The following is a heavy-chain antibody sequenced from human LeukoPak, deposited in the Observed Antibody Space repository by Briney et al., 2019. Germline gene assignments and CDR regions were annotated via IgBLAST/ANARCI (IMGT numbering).Heavy chain of an antibody. CDR3: AKDRNLYYDSSAFDI. V-gene: IGHV3-23*01. CDR1: GFTFSSYA. Sequence: GGSLRLSCAASGFTFSSYAMGWVRQAPGKRLEWVSAISGSGGSTYYADSVKGRFTISRDNSKNTLYLQMNSLRAEDTAVYYCAKDRNLYYDSSAFDIWGQGTMVTVSS. CDR2: ISGSGGST. J-gene: IGHJ3*02. D-gene: IGHD3-22*01.